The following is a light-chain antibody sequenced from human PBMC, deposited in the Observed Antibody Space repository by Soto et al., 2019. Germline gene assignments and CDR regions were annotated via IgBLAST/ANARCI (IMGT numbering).Light chain of an antibody. Sequence: EIVLTQSPGTLSLSPGERATLSCRASQSVSSSYLAWYKQKPGQAPRLLIYCASSSATAIPDRFSGSGSGSDFILTISRLEPEDSAVYYCQQYGSLVLTFGGGTKVEIK. J-gene: IGKJ4*01. CDR1: QSVSSSY. CDR2: CAS. CDR3: QQYGSLVLT. V-gene: IGKV3-20*01.